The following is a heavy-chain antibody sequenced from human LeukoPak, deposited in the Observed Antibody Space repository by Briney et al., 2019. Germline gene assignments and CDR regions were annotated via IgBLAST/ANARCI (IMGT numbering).Heavy chain of an antibody. CDR3: ASSGLSSSSSNFDY. CDR2: IIPIFGTA. J-gene: IGHJ4*02. D-gene: IGHD6-6*01. Sequence: GASVKVSCKASGGTFSSYAISWVRQAPGQGLEWMGGIIPIFGTANYAQKFQGRVTITTDESTSTACMELSSLRSEDTAVYYCASSGLSSSSSNFDYWGQGTLVTVSS. CDR1: GGTFSSYA. V-gene: IGHV1-69*05.